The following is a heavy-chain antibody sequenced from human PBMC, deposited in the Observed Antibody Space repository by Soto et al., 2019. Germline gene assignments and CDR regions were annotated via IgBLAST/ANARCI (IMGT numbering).Heavy chain of an antibody. CDR3: ARETLAADGTRYFDY. CDR2: INAGNGNT. V-gene: IGHV1-3*01. D-gene: IGHD6-13*01. CDR1: GYTFTSYA. Sequence: QVQLVQSGAEVKKPGASVKVSCKASGYTFTSYAMHWVRQAPGQRLEWMGWINAGNGNTKYSQKFQGRVTITRDTSASTAYMELSSLRSEDTAVYYCARETLAADGTRYFDYWGQGTLVTVSS. J-gene: IGHJ4*02.